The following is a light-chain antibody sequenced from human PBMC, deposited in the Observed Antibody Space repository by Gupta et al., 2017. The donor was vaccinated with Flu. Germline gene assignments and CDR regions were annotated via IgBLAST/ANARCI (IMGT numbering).Light chain of an antibody. Sequence: QSVLTQPPSASGTPGQRVTISCSGSSSDIGTNTVTWYQQLQGTAPRLILYSNNQRPSGVLDRFSGPKAGTPASLAISGRQSEEEAYYFWASWDDSLKGWVFGGGTERTVL. V-gene: IGLV1-44*01. CDR1: SSDIGTNT. CDR3: ASWDDSLKGWV. CDR2: SNN. J-gene: IGLJ3*02.